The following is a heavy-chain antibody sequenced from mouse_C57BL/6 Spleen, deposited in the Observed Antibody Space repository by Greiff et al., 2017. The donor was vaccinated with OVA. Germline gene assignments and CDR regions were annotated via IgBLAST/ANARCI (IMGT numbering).Heavy chain of an antibody. D-gene: IGHD4-1*01. V-gene: IGHV5-4*03. J-gene: IGHJ3*01. CDR3: ARVLGGFAY. CDR2: ISDGGSYT. Sequence: EVKLMESGGGLVKPGGSLKLSCAASGFTFSSYAMSWVRQTPEKRLEWVATISDGGSYTYYPDNVKGRFTISRDNAKNNLYLQMSHLKSEDTAMYYCARVLGGFAYWGQGTLVTVSA. CDR1: GFTFSSYA.